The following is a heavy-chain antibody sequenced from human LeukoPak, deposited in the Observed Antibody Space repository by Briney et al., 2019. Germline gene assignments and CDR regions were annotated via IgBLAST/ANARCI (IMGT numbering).Heavy chain of an antibody. CDR2: INPNSGGT. D-gene: IGHD6-19*01. CDR3: AREISSGWSDY. V-gene: IGHV1-2*02. CDR1: GYTFTGYY. J-gene: IGHJ4*02. Sequence: GASVKASCKASGYTFTGYYMHWVRQAPGQGLEWMGWINPNSGGTNYAQKFQGRVTMTRDTSISTAYMELSGLRSDDTAVYYCAREISSGWSDYWGQGTLVTVSS.